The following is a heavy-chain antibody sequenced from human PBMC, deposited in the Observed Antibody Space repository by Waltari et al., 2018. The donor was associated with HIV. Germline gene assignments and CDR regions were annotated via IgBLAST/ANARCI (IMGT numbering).Heavy chain of an antibody. J-gene: IGHJ4*02. D-gene: IGHD1-26*01. V-gene: IGHV3-73*02. CDR1: GFTFSGSA. Sequence: EVQLVESGGGLVQPGGSLKLSCAASGFTFSGSAMHWVRQASGKGLEGVGRIRSKANSYATAYASSVKGRFTISRDDSKNTAYLQMNSLKTEDTAVYYCTTTEVGPTSGWGQGTLVTVSS. CDR3: TTTEVGPTSG. CDR2: IRSKANSYAT.